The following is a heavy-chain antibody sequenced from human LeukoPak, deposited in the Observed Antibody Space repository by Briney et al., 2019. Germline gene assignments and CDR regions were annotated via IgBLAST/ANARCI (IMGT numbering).Heavy chain of an antibody. CDR1: GFTFSSYW. CDR3: ARGPMLRGVIIRRSKSGYFDY. V-gene: IGHV3-30*02. J-gene: IGHJ4*02. CDR2: IRYDGSNK. Sequence: GGSLRLSCAASGFTFSSYWMSWVRQAPGKGLEWVAFIRYDGSNKYYADSVKGRLTISRDNARNSLDLQMNSLRAEDTAVYYCARGPMLRGVIIRRSKSGYFDYWGQGTLVTVSS. D-gene: IGHD3-10*01.